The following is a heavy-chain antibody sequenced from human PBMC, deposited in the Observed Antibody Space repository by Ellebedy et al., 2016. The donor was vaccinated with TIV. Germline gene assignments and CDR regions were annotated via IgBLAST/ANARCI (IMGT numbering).Heavy chain of an antibody. CDR2: MSSSTGDK. CDR3: AREGRDGYNPYFDY. D-gene: IGHD5-24*01. V-gene: IGHV3-48*02. Sequence: GGSLRLSCAASGFTFSTSGMAWVRQAPGKGLEWVSYMSSSTGDKYYADSVKGRFTISRVNAENSLHLQMNSLRDEDTAVYYCAREGRDGYNPYFDYWGQGILVTASS. J-gene: IGHJ4*02. CDR1: GFTFSTSG.